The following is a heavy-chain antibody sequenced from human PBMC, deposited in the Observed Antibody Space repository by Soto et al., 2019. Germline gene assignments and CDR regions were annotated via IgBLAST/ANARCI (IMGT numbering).Heavy chain of an antibody. CDR1: GGSISSYY. CDR3: AGIDYYDSSGYYFV. V-gene: IGHV4-59*01. J-gene: IGHJ4*02. D-gene: IGHD3-22*01. CDR2: IYYSGST. Sequence: SETLSLTCTVSGGSISSYYWSWIRQPPGKGLEWIGYIYYSGSTNYNPSLKSRVTISVDTSKNQFSLKLSSVTAADTAVYYRAGIDYYDSSGYYFVRGQGTLVTVSS.